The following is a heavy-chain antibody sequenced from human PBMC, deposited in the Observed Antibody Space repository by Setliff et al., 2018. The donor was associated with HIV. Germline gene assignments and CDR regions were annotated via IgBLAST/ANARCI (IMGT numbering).Heavy chain of an antibody. V-gene: IGHV4-59*11. Sequence: TSETLSLTCTVSDDSITTHYWSWIRQPPGKGLEWIGYIYSGGSSNYNPSLKSRSSVSMDMSRKRFSLKLTSVTAADTAIYYCARDSEHPTGYFDSWGRGILVTVSS. J-gene: IGHJ4*02. CDR3: ARDSEHPTGYFDS. D-gene: IGHD1-1*01. CDR2: IYSGGSS. CDR1: DDSITTHY.